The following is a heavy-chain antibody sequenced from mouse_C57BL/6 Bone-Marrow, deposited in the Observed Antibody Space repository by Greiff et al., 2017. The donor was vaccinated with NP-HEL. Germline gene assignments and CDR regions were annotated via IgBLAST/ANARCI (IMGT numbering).Heavy chain of an antibody. J-gene: IGHJ2*01. V-gene: IGHV1-54*01. Sequence: QVQLQQSGAELVRPGTSVKVSCKASGYAFTNYLIEWVKQRPGQGLEWIGVINPGSGGTNYNEKFKGKATLTADKSSSTAYMQLSSLTSEDSAVYFWARRAVVYFDYWGQGTTLTVSS. CDR3: ARRAVVYFDY. D-gene: IGHD1-1*01. CDR2: INPGSGGT. CDR1: GYAFTNYL.